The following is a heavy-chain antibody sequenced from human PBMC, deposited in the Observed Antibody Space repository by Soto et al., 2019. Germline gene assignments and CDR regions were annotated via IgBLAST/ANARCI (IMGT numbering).Heavy chain of an antibody. Sequence: QITLKESGPTLVKPTQTLTLTCTFSGFSLSTSGVGVGWIRQPPGKALVWLALIYWDDDKRYSPSLKSRLTNXNXTXXNQVVLTMPNMDPVDTATYYCAHSRNLVVVRPFDIWGQGTMVTVSS. J-gene: IGHJ3*02. CDR3: AHSRNLVVVRPFDI. D-gene: IGHD3-22*01. CDR1: GFSLSTSGVG. V-gene: IGHV2-5*02. CDR2: IYWDDDK.